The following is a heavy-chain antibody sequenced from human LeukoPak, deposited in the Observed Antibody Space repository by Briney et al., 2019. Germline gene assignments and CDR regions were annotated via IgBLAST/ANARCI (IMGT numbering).Heavy chain of an antibody. J-gene: IGHJ4*02. CDR2: IYYSGST. D-gene: IGHD3-22*01. CDR1: GGSISSGGYY. CDR3: ARHDDSSAYYQGPFDY. Sequence: SETLSLTCTVSGGSISSGGYYWSWIRQPPGKGLEWIGYIYYSGSTNSNPSLKSRVTISVDTSKNQFSLKLSSVTAADTAVYFCARHDDSSAYYQGPFDYWGQGTLVTVSS. V-gene: IGHV4-61*08.